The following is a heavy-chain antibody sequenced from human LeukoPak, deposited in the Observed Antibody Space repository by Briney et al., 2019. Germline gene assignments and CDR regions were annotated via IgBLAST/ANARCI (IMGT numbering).Heavy chain of an antibody. CDR3: ASHKGF. J-gene: IGHJ4*02. CDR2: IYYSGST. Sequence: SETLSLTCTVSGVSISNNYWSWFRQPPGKGLEWIEYIYYSGSTNYNPSLKSRVTISVDTSKSQFSLKLSSVTAADTAVYYCASHKGFWGQGTLVTVSS. V-gene: IGHV4-59*01. CDR1: GVSISNNY.